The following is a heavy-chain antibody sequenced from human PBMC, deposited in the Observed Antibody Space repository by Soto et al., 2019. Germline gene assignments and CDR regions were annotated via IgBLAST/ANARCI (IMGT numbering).Heavy chain of an antibody. CDR2: INHSGST. V-gene: IGHV4-34*01. CDR1: GGSFSGYY. J-gene: IGHJ5*02. Sequence: QVQLQQWGAGLLKPSETLSLTCAVYGGSFSGYYWSWIRQPPGKGLEWIGEINHSGSTNYNPSLKSRVTISVDTSKNQFYLKLSSVTAADTAVYYCARGLGVVTIFGVVIDGVNWFDPWGQGTLVTVSS. CDR3: ARGLGVVTIFGVVIDGVNWFDP. D-gene: IGHD3-3*01.